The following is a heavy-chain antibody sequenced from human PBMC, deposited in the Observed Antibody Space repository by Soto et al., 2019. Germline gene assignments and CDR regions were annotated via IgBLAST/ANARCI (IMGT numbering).Heavy chain of an antibody. J-gene: IGHJ4*02. CDR3: AKDYDYGDSLPFDY. CDR2: IIGNGDTA. Sequence: EVQLLEAGGGLVQPGGSLRLSCAASGFSFTNYGMSWVRQAPGKGLEWLSAIIGNGDTAYYADSVRGRFTISRDNSKNTLYLQLYDLGAEDTAIYYCAKDYDYGDSLPFDYWGQGTLVTVSS. CDR1: GFSFTNYG. V-gene: IGHV3-23*01. D-gene: IGHD4-17*01.